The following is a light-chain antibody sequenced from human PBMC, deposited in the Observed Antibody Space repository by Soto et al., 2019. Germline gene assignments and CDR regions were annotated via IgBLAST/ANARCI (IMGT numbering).Light chain of an antibody. J-gene: IGKJ1*01. CDR1: QSISSW. CDR3: QQYNSYSPWT. CDR2: DAS. Sequence: DIQMTQSPSSVSASVGDRVTITCRASQSISSWLAWYQQRPGKPPKLLIYDASSLESGVPSRFSGSGSGTEFTLTISSLQPDDFATYYCQQYNSYSPWTFGQGTKVAIK. V-gene: IGKV1-5*01.